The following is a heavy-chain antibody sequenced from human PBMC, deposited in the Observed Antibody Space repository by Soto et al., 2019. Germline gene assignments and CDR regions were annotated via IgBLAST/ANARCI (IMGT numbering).Heavy chain of an antibody. V-gene: IGHV3-64D*06. CDR1: GFTLRSYA. D-gene: IGHD2-2*01. J-gene: IGHJ4*02. CDR2: ISSNRGRP. Sequence: GASLRLSGSADGFTLRSYAMDGFRQAPRKGLGYDSAISSNRGRPYYADTVKGRFTISTVNYKNTLYLQMSSLRAEDTAVYYCVSYCYRPRCCDDYWAQ. CDR3: VSYCYRPRCCDDY.